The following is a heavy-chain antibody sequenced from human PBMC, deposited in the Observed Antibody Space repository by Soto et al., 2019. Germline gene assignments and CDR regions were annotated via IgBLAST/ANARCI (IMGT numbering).Heavy chain of an antibody. Sequence: EVPLLESGGGLVQPGGSLRLSCAASGFTFSSYAMRWVRQAPVKGLEWVSAISGSGGSTYYADSVKGRFTISRDKSKTPLYLQMNSLRAEDTAVYYCARRGSGSYYAYWGEGTLVTVSS. D-gene: IGHD1-26*01. J-gene: IGHJ4*02. V-gene: IGHV3-23*01. CDR2: ISGSGGST. CDR3: ARRGSGSYYAY. CDR1: GFTFSSYA.